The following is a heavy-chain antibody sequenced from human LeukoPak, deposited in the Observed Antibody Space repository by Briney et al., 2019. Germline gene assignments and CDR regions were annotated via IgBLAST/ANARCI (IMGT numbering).Heavy chain of an antibody. J-gene: IGHJ4*02. CDR2: INPNSGGT. V-gene: IGHV1-2*06. CDR3: ARDRAEYGGNSLGY. D-gene: IGHD4-23*01. Sequence: ASVKVSCKASGYTFTGYYMHWVRQALGQGLEWMGRINPNSGGTNYAQKFQGRVTMTRDTSITTAYMELSRLRSDDTAVYYCARDRAEYGGNSLGYWGQGTLVTVSS. CDR1: GYTFTGYY.